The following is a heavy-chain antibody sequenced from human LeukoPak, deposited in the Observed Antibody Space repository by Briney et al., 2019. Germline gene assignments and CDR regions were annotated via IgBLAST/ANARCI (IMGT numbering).Heavy chain of an antibody. V-gene: IGHV4-59*08. J-gene: IGHJ4*02. D-gene: IGHD3-9*01. CDR3: ATGRSIRYFDY. Sequence: SETLSLTCTVSGVSIFSYYWNWIRQSPGQGLEWIGYTHYSGTINYNPSLKSRVSISIDTSKSRFSLKLTSATAADTAIYYCATGRSIRYFDYWGQGTLLSVSS. CDR1: GVSIFSYY. CDR2: THYSGTI.